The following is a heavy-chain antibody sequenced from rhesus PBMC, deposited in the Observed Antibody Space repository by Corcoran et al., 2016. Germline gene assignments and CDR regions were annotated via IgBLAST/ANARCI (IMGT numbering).Heavy chain of an antibody. V-gene: IGHV4-99*02. Sequence: QVQLQESGPGLVKPSETLSLTCAVSGYSISSGYYWGWIRQPPGKGLEWIGRISGSVRSHAYNPSLKSRVTISTDTSKNQFSLKLSSVTAADTAVYYCARGTGTWDRGYFDYWGQGVLVTVSS. D-gene: IGHD1-20*01. CDR1: GYSISSGYY. CDR2: ISGSVRSH. J-gene: IGHJ4*01. CDR3: ARGTGTWDRGYFDY.